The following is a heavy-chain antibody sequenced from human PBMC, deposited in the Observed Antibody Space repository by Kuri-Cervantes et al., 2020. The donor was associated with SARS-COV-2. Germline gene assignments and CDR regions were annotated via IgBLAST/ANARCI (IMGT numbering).Heavy chain of an antibody. CDR3: ARDYYDSSGYYYPDY. Sequence: GSLRLSCTVSGCSISSYYWSWIRQPAGKGLEWIGRIYTSGSTNYNPSLKSRVTMSVDTSKNQFSLKLSSVTAADTAVYYCARDYYDSSGYYYPDYWGQGTLVTVSS. V-gene: IGHV4-4*07. CDR1: GCSISSYY. J-gene: IGHJ4*02. D-gene: IGHD3-22*01. CDR2: IYTSGST.